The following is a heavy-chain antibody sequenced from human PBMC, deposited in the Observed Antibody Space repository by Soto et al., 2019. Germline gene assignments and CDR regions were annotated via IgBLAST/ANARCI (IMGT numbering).Heavy chain of an antibody. J-gene: IGHJ6*02. CDR1: GGTFSTSA. V-gene: IGHV1-69*12. CDR3: AIDKDRLQLVGNYYYFLDV. Sequence: QVQLVQSGAEVKKPGSSVKVSCKASGGTFSTSAISWVRQAPGQGLEWVGGIMPVFPTPDYAQKFQGRVTITADESTTTAYLELTSLRTDDTAVYYCAIDKDRLQLVGNYYYFLDVWGQGTAITVSS. D-gene: IGHD1-1*01. CDR2: IMPVFPTP.